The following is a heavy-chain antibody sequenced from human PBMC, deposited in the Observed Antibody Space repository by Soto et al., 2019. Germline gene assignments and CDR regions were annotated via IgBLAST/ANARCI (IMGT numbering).Heavy chain of an antibody. J-gene: IGHJ1*01. D-gene: IGHD6-13*01. CDR2: ISSNSANI. CDR1: GFRFDDYV. V-gene: IGHV3-9*01. Sequence: GGSLRLSCEGSGFRFDDYVMHWVRQAPGKGLEWVSGISSNSANIEYADSVKGRFTISRDNAKNSLYLQMNSLRAEDTAFYYCVKDESINWYSGHFRHWGQGTLVTVSS. CDR3: VKDESINWYSGHFRH.